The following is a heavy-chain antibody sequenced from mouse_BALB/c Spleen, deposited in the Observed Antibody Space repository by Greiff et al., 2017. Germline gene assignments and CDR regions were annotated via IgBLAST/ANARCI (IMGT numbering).Heavy chain of an antibody. D-gene: IGHD2-1*01. CDR2: IDPANGNT. J-gene: IGHJ4*01. CDR1: GFNIKDTY. CDR3: ARGGNYGDSYYAMDY. Sequence: VQLQQSGAELVKPGASVKLSCTASGFNIKDTYMHWVKQRPEQGLEWIGRIDPANGNTKYDPKFQGKATITADTSSNTAYLQLSSLTSEDTAVYYCARGGNYGDSYYAMDYRGPGTSVTVSS. V-gene: IGHV14-3*02.